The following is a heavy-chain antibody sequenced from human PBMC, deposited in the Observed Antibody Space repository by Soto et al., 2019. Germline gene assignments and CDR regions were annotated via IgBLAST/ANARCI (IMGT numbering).Heavy chain of an antibody. J-gene: IGHJ4*02. D-gene: IGHD5-18*01. CDR2: ISGSGGST. Sequence: EVQLLESGGGLVQPGGSLRLSCAASGFTFSSYAMSWVRQAPGKGLEWVSAISGSGGSTYYIDSVKGRFTISRDNSKNTLYLQMNTLRAEDTAVYYCAKHRGFPRSYGYDYWGQGTLVTVSS. CDR3: AKHRGFPRSYGYDY. CDR1: GFTFSSYA. V-gene: IGHV3-23*01.